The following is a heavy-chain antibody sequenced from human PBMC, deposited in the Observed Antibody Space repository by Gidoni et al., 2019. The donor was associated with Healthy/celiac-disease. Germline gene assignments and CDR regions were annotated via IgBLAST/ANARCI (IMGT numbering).Heavy chain of an antibody. V-gene: IGHV3-30*04. D-gene: IGHD2-21*02. CDR2: ISYDGSNK. Sequence: QVQLVESGGGVVQPGRSLRLSCSASGFTFSSYAMHWVRQAPGKGLEWVAVISYDGSNKYYADSVKGRFTISRDNSKNTLYLQMNSLRAEDTAVYYCAREEDRVTPGFDYWGQGTLVTVSS. CDR3: AREEDRVTPGFDY. J-gene: IGHJ4*02. CDR1: GFTFSSYA.